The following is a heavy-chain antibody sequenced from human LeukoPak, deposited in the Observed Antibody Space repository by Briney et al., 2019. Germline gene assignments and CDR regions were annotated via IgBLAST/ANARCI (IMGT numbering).Heavy chain of an antibody. D-gene: IGHD6-25*01. V-gene: IGHV3-53*01. Sequence: GGSLRLPCAASGFTVSSNYMSWVRQAPGKGPECVSVIYPGGSTYYADSVKGRFTISRDDSKNTLYLQMNSLRAEDTAVYYCARESSGYYLDYWGQGTLVTVSS. CDR3: ARESSGYYLDY. CDR2: IYPGGST. CDR1: GFTVSSNY. J-gene: IGHJ4*02.